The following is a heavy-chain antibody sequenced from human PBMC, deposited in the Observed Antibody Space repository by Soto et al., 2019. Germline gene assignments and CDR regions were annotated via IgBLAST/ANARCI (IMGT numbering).Heavy chain of an antibody. J-gene: IGHJ6*02. CDR2: IIPIFGTA. Sequence: QVQLVQSGAEVKKPGSSVKVSCKASGGTFSSYAISWVRQAPGQGLEWMGGIIPIFGTANYAQKFQGRVTITADKSTSTAYMELSSLRSEDTAVYYCARXXXXXGWYDYYYYGMDVWGQGTTVTVSS. D-gene: IGHD6-19*01. V-gene: IGHV1-69*06. CDR3: ARXXXXXGWYDYYYYGMDV. CDR1: GGTFSSYA.